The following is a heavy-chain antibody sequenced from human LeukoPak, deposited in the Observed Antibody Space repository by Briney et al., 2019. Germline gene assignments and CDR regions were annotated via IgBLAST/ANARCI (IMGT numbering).Heavy chain of an antibody. J-gene: IGHJ2*01. D-gene: IGHD3-22*01. Sequence: SETLSLTCTVSGGSISSSSYYWGWIRQPPGKGLEWIGSIYYSGSTYYNPSLKSRVTISVDTSKNQFSLKLGSVTAADTAVYYCARWFQDYYDSSGYYYYWYFDLWGRGTLVTVSS. CDR1: GGSISSSSYY. CDR3: ARWFQDYYDSSGYYYYWYFDL. CDR2: IYYSGST. V-gene: IGHV4-39*07.